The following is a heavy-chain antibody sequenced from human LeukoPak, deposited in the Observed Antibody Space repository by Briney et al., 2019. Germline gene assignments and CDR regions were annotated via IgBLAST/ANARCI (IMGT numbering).Heavy chain of an antibody. J-gene: IGHJ3*02. CDR2: MNPNSGNT. V-gene: IGHV1-8*01. CDR1: GCTFTNND. D-gene: IGHD3-10*01. Sequence: ASLKVSCKASGCTFTNNDINWVRQATGQGLEWMGWMNPNSGNTGYSQKFQGRVTMTRNTSISTAYMELRSLRSDDTAVYYCARDIGVYAFDIWGQGTMVTVSS. CDR3: ARDIGVYAFDI.